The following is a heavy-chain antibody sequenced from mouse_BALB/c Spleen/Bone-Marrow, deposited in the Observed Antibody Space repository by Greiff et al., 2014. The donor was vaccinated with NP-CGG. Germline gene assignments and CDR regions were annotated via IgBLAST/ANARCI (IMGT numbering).Heavy chain of an antibody. J-gene: IGHJ4*01. V-gene: IGHV1S56*01. CDR2: IYPGDGST. CDR3: ARQAMDY. CDR1: GYTLTSYY. Sequence: VHLVESGPELVKPGASVKMSCKASGYTLTSYYIHWVKQRPGQGLEWIGWIYPGDGSTKYNEKFKGKTTLTADKSSSTAYMLLSSLTPEDSAIYFCARQAMDYWGQGTSVTVSS.